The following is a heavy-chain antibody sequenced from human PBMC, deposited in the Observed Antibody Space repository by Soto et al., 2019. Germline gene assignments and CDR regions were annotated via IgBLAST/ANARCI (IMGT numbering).Heavy chain of an antibody. CDR3: QRGTPYYDYYGMDV. J-gene: IGHJ6*02. Sequence: SETLSLTCTVSGGYISSGGYYWSLIRQHPGKGLGWIGYIYYSGSTYYNPSLKSRVTISVDTSKNQFSLRLSSVTAADTAVYYCQRGTPYYDYYGMDVWGQGTTVTVSS. V-gene: IGHV4-31*03. CDR1: GGYISSGGYY. CDR2: IYYSGST.